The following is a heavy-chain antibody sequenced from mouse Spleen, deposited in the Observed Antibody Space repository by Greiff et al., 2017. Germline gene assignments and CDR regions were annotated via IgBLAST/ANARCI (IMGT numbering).Heavy chain of an antibody. J-gene: IGHJ1*01. CDR1: GYSFTGYT. Sequence: DVHLVESGPELVKPGASMKISCKASGYSFTGYTMNWVKQSHGKNLEWIGLINPYNGGTSYNQKFKGKATLTVDKSSSTAYMELLSLTSEDSAVYYCARTDYYGSSYVNWYFDVWGAGTTVTVSS. V-gene: IGHV1-18*01. CDR3: ARTDYYGSSYVNWYFDV. D-gene: IGHD1-1*01. CDR2: INPYNGGT.